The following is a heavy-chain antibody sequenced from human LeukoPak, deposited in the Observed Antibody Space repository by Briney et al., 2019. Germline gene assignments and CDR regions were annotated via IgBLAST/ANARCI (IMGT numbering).Heavy chain of an antibody. CDR2: TYYRSKWYN. J-gene: IGHJ5*02. CDR3: AREALLWFGELSPCFWFDP. D-gene: IGHD3-10*01. CDR1: GDSVSSNSAA. V-gene: IGHV6-1*01. Sequence: SQTLSLTCAISGDSVSSNSAAWNWIRQSPSRGLEWLGTTYYRSKWYNDYAVSVKSRITINPDTSKNQFSLQLNSVTPEDTAVYYCAREALLWFGELSPCFWFDPWGQGTLVTVSS.